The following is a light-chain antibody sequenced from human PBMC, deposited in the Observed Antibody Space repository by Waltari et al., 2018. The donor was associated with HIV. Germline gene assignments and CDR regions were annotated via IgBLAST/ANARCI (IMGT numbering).Light chain of an antibody. CDR3: TSYISSAIPV. J-gene: IGLJ2*01. CDR2: EVV. Sequence: SALTPPASVSGSPGQSITISCTATDTVHSDLSWYHHRPGDAPKVIIFEVVNRPSGVSNRFSGSRSGNTASLTISGLLAEDEADYFCTSYISSAIPVFGGGTKVTVL. CDR1: DTVHSD. V-gene: IGLV2-14*01.